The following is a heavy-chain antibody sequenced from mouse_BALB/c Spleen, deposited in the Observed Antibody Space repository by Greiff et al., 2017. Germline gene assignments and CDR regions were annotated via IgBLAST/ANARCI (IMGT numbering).Heavy chain of an antibody. D-gene: IGHD1-1*01. CDR3: ARDYYGSSYDY. Sequence: EVKLVESGGGLVQPGGSRKLSCAASGFTFSSFGMHWVRQAPEKGLEWVAYISSGSSTIYYADTVKGRFTISRDNPKNTLFVQMTSLRSEDTAMYYCARDYYGSSYDYWGQGTTLTVSS. V-gene: IGHV5-17*02. CDR1: GFTFSSFG. J-gene: IGHJ2*01. CDR2: ISSGSSTI.